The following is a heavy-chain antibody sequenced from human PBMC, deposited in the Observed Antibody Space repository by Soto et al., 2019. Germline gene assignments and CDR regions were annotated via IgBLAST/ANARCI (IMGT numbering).Heavy chain of an antibody. CDR3: TTGPVFAFHX. J-gene: IGHJ3*02. Sequence: GGSLRLSFAASGFTFSNAWMSWVRQAPGKGMEWVVRIKSKTDGGTTDYAAPVKGRFTISRDDSKNTLYLQMNSLKTEDTAVYYCTTGPVFAFHXWGQGTMVTVS. CDR2: IKSKTDGGTT. V-gene: IGHV3-15*01. D-gene: IGHD3-10*02. CDR1: GFTFSNAW.